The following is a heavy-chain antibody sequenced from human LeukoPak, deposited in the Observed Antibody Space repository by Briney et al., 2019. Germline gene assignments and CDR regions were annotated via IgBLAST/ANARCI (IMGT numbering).Heavy chain of an antibody. CDR3: AKDYRGCGDCYSNWFDP. CDR1: GFTFSSYA. CDR2: ISGSGGST. J-gene: IGHJ5*02. D-gene: IGHD2-21*02. Sequence: PGGSLRLSCAASGFTFSSYALSWVRQAPGKGLEWVSAISGSGGSTYYADSVKGRFTISRDNSKNTLYLQMNSLRAEDTAVYYCAKDYRGCGDCYSNWFDPWGQGTLVTVSS. V-gene: IGHV3-23*01.